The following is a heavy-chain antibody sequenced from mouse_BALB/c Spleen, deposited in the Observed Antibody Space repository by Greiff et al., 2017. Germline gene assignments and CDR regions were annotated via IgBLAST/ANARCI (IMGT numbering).Heavy chain of an antibody. V-gene: IGHV5-12-1*01. J-gene: IGHJ2*01. D-gene: IGHD1-1*01. CDR2: ISSGGGST. Sequence: EVQGVESGGGLVKPGGSLKLSCAASGFAFSSYDMSWVRQTPEKRLEWVAYISSGGGSTYYPDTVKGRFTISRDNAKNTLYLQMSSLKSEDTAMYYCARQYGSSIDYWGQGTTLTVSS. CDR1: GFAFSSYD. CDR3: ARQYGSSIDY.